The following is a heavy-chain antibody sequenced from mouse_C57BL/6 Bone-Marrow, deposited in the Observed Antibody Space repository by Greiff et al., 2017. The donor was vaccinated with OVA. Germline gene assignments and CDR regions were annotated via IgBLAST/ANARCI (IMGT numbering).Heavy chain of an antibody. D-gene: IGHD1-1*01. V-gene: IGHV14-4*01. Sequence: EVKLQGSGAELVRPGASVKLSCTASGFNITDDYMHWVKQRPEQGLEWIGWIDPENGDTEYASKFQGKATITADTSSNTAYLQLSSLTSEDTAVYYCAVAVDYWGQGTTLTVSS. CDR3: AVAVDY. CDR2: IDPENGDT. J-gene: IGHJ2*01. CDR1: GFNITDDY.